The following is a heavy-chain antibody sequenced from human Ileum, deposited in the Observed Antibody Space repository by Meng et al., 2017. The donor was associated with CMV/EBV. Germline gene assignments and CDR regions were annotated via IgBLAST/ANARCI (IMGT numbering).Heavy chain of an antibody. CDR2: FYTGGQT. V-gene: IGHV3-53*01. J-gene: IGHJ4*01. D-gene: IGHD3-9*01. CDR3: SSFDYAGHPDSFDI. Sequence: CAASGLSVSANYMTWVRQAPGKGLEWVSVFYTGGQTYYADAVKGRFTISRDTSKNTVDLQMNSLRAEDTAVYYCSSFDYAGHPDSFDIWGQGTLVTVSS. CDR1: GLSVSANY.